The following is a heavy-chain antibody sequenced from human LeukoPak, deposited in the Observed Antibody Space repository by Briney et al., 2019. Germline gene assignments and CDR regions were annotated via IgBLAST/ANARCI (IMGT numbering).Heavy chain of an antibody. Sequence: GGSLRLSCAASGFTFSSYAMSWVRQAPGKGLVWVSAISGSGGSTYYADSVKGRFTISRDNSKNTLYLQMNSLRAEDTAVYYCAKLGIVVVVAATTWFDPWGQGTLVTVSS. J-gene: IGHJ5*02. V-gene: IGHV3-23*01. D-gene: IGHD2-15*01. CDR3: AKLGIVVVVAATTWFDP. CDR1: GFTFSSYA. CDR2: ISGSGGST.